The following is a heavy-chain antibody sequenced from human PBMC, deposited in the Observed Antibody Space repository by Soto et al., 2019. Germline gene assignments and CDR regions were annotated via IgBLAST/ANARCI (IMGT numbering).Heavy chain of an antibody. Sequence: QVQLVESGGGVVKPGGSLRLSCSASGFSFSDYYMTWVRQAPGKGLEWISYISGSGTNIYYAESVEGRFTISRDNARNSLHLQMNDLRGGDTARYFCAKMSRTDSYHPVFFWGQGTLVTVSS. J-gene: IGHJ4*02. CDR1: GFSFSDYY. CDR2: ISGSGTNI. CDR3: AKMSRTDSYHPVFF. V-gene: IGHV3-11*01. D-gene: IGHD2-21*02.